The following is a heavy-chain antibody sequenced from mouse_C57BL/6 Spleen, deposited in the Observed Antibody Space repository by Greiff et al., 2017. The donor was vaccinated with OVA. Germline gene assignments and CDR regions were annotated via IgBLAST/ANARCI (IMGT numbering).Heavy chain of an antibody. CDR2: IYPGDGDT. Sequence: VMLVESGAELVKPGASVKISCKASGYAFSSYWMNWVKQRPGKGLEWIGQIYPGDGDTNYNGKFKGKATLTADKSSSTAYMQLSSLTSEDSAVYFCARDWGNYLYYFDYWGQGTTLTVSS. J-gene: IGHJ2*01. CDR3: ARDWGNYLYYFDY. V-gene: IGHV1-80*01. CDR1: GYAFSSYW. D-gene: IGHD2-1*01.